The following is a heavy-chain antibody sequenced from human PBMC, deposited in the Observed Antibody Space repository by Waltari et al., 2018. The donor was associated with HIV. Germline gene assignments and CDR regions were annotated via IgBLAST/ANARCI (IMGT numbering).Heavy chain of an antibody. V-gene: IGHV1-2*02. CDR3: ARDTPDAYYYDTSGYWS. J-gene: IGHJ5*02. CDR2: INPNSGGT. D-gene: IGHD3-22*01. CDR1: GYTFTGYY. Sequence: QVQLVQSGAEVKKPEASVKVSCKASGYTFTGYYMHWVRQAPGQGLEWIVGINPNSGGTNYAQKFQGRVTMTRETSISTAYMELSRLRSDDTAVYYCARDTPDAYYYDTSGYWSWGQGTLVTVSS.